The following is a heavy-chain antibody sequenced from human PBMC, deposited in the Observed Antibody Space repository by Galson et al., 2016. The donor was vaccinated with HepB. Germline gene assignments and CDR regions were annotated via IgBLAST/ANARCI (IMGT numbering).Heavy chain of an antibody. CDR1: GFTFSRSA. V-gene: IGHV1-58*01. Sequence: SVKVSCKASGFTFSRSAVQWVRQARGQRLEWMGWIVAGSGNTNYAQKFHERVTFTRDMSTSTVYMELSSLRSEDTGVYYCVAGEREAAGILDYWGQGTQVTVSS. CDR3: VAGEREAAGILDY. CDR2: IVAGSGNT. D-gene: IGHD6-13*01. J-gene: IGHJ4*02.